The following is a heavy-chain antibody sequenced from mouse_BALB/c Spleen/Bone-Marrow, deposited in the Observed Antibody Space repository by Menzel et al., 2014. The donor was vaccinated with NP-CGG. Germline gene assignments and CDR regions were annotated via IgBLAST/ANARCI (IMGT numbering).Heavy chain of an antibody. V-gene: IGHV5-12*02. CDR1: GFTFSDYY. CDR3: ARHLYGNYGAMDY. D-gene: IGHD2-1*01. CDR2: ISNGGGST. J-gene: IGHJ4*01. Sequence: EVKLVESGGGLVQPGGSLKLSYATSGFTFSDYYMYWVRQTPEERLEWVAYISNGGGSTYYPDTVKGRFTISRDNAKNTLYLQMSRLKSEDTAMYYCARHLYGNYGAMDYWGQGTSVTVSS.